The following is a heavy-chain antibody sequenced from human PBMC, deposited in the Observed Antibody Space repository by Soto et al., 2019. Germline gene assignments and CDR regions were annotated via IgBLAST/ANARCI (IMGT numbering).Heavy chain of an antibody. CDR2: IYYSGST. D-gene: IGHD3-10*01. CDR3: ARRTNYYGSGSYTYYYFMDV. J-gene: IGHJ6*03. CDR1: GGSINSYY. V-gene: IGHV4-59*08. Sequence: SETLSLTCTVSGGSINSYYWNWIRQSPGKGLEWIGYIYYSGSTNYNPSLESRVTISVDTSKNQFSLKLSSVTAADTAVYYCARRTNYYGSGSYTYYYFMDVWGKGTTVTVSS.